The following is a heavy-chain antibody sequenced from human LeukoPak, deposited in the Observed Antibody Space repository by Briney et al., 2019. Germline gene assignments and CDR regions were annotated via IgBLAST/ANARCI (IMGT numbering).Heavy chain of an antibody. CDR2: INPNSGGT. Sequence: ASVKVFCKASGYTFTGYYMHWVRQAPGQGLEWMGWINPNSGGTNYAQKFQGRVTMTRDTSISTAYMELTSLKSDDTAVYYCARDQYYNSGSPALRYWGQGTLVTVSS. J-gene: IGHJ4*02. CDR1: GYTFTGYY. V-gene: IGHV1-2*02. D-gene: IGHD3-10*01. CDR3: ARDQYYNSGSPALRY.